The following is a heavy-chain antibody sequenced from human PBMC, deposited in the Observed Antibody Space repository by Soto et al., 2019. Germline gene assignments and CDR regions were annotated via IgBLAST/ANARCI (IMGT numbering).Heavy chain of an antibody. Sequence: PSETLSLTCTVSGGSISSYYWSWIRQPPGKGLEWIGYIYYSGSTNYNPSLKSRVTISVDTSKNQFSLKLSSVTAADTAVYYCARLYSSSSEAHFDYWGQGTLVTVSS. D-gene: IGHD6-6*01. CDR2: IYYSGST. V-gene: IGHV4-59*08. CDR3: ARLYSSSSEAHFDY. J-gene: IGHJ4*02. CDR1: GGSISSYY.